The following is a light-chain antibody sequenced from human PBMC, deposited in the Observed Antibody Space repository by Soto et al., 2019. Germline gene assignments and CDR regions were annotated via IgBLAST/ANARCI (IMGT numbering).Light chain of an antibody. J-gene: IGKJ5*01. CDR2: DAS. CDR3: QQYDNILPIT. V-gene: IGKV1-33*01. Sequence: IQMTQSPSSLSASVGDRVTITYQASQEISKNLNWYQQKPGKAPKLLIYDASSLQTGVPSRFSGSGSATHFTFTISSLQPEDMATYYCQQYDNILPITFGQGTRLEIK. CDR1: QEISKN.